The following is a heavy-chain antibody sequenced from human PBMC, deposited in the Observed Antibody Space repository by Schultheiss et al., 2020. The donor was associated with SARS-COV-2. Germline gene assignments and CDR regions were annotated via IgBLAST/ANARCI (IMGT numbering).Heavy chain of an antibody. D-gene: IGHD6-13*01. V-gene: IGHV3-33*01. CDR3: ARVKVGYSSSWYPTHYYGMDV. CDR2: IWYDGSNK. Sequence: GGSLRLSCAASGFTFSSYGMHWVRQAPGKGLEWVAVIWYDGSNKYYADSVKGRFTISRDNSKNTLYLQMNSLRAEDTAVYYCARVKVGYSSSWYPTHYYGMDVWGQGTTVTVSS. J-gene: IGHJ6*02. CDR1: GFTFSSYG.